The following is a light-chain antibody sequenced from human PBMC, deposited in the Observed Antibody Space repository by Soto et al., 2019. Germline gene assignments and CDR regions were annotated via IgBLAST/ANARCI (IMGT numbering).Light chain of an antibody. CDR2: LEGSGRY. CDR3: ETWDSSTRV. Sequence: QSVLTQSSSASASLGSSVKLTCTLSSGHSNYISAWHQQQPGKAPRHLMKLEGSGRYSMGSGVPDRFSGSNSGADRYLTISTLQFEDEADYYCETWDSSTRVFGGGTKLTVL. J-gene: IGLJ2*01. CDR1: SGHSNYI. V-gene: IGLV4-60*02.